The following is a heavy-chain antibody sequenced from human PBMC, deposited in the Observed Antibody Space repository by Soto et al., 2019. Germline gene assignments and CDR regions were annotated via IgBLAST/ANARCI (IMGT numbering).Heavy chain of an antibody. D-gene: IGHD2-2*02. CDR2: IIPIFGTA. Sequence: QVQLVQSGAEVKESGASVKVSCKASGGTFSSYAISWVRQAPGQGLEWMGGIIPIFGTANYAQKFQGRVTITADESTSTAYMELSSLRSEDTAVYYCARARVVPAAIQNYYYGMDVWGQGTTVTVSS. V-gene: IGHV1-69*01. CDR3: ARARVVPAAIQNYYYGMDV. CDR1: GGTFSSYA. J-gene: IGHJ6*02.